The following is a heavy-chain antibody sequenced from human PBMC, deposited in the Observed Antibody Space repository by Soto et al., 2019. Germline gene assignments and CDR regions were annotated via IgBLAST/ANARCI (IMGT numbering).Heavy chain of an antibody. CDR3: AAREVYCSSTSCYNWFDP. Sequence: GGSLRLSCAASGFTFSSYSMNWVRQAPGKGLEWVSSISSSSSYIYYADSVKGRFTISRDNAKNSLYLQMNSLRAEDTAVYYCAAREVYCSSTSCYNWFDPWGQGTLVTVSS. J-gene: IGHJ5*02. V-gene: IGHV3-21*01. CDR1: GFTFSSYS. CDR2: ISSSSSYI. D-gene: IGHD2-2*01.